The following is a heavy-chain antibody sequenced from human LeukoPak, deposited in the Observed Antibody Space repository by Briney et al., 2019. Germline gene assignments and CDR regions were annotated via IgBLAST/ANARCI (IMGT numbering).Heavy chain of an antibody. CDR3: ARDRTSRYGMDV. Sequence: PGGSLRLSCAASGFTFSDHYMSWIRQAPGKGLERVSSISASGSTIYYADSVKGRFTISRDNAKNSLYLQMNSLRAEDTAVYYCARDRTSRYGMDVWGQGTTVTVSS. V-gene: IGHV3-11*01. J-gene: IGHJ6*02. CDR1: GFTFSDHY. CDR2: ISASGSTI.